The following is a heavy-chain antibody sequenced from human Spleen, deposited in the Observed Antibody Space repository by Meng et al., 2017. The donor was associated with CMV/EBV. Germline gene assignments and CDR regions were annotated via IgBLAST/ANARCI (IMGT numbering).Heavy chain of an antibody. CDR3: ARDSMVRWGHYYGIDV. CDR1: SVSSGSYY. Sequence: SVSSGSYYWSWIRQPPGKGLEWIGYIYYSGTTYYNPSLKSRVTISVDTSKNQFSLKLSSVTAADTAVYYCARDSMVRWGHYYGIDVWGQGTTVTVSS. CDR2: IYYSGTT. J-gene: IGHJ6*02. D-gene: IGHD3-10*01. V-gene: IGHV4-61*01.